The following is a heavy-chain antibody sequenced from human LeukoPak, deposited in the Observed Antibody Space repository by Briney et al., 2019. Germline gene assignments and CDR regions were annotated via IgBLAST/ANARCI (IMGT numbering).Heavy chain of an antibody. J-gene: IGHJ5*02. CDR1: GYTLTELS. CDR3: ARDPSRPLRYFDWLLYT. D-gene: IGHD3-9*01. CDR2: FDPEDGET. V-gene: IGHV1-24*01. Sequence: GASVKVSCKVSGYTLTELSMHWVRQAPGKGLEWMGGFDPEDGETIYAQKFQGRVTITADKSTSTAYMELSSLRSEDTAVYYCARDPSRPLRYFDWLLYTWGQGTLVTVSS.